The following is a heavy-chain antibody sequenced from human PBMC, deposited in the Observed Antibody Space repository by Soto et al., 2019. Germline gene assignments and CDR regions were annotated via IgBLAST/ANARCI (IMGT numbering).Heavy chain of an antibody. CDR2: ISNDGSS. V-gene: IGHV3-74*01. CDR3: ARLPNKSPQN. J-gene: IGHJ1*01. CDR1: GFTFSSYW. Sequence: EVHLVESGGGLVQPGVSLRLSCVASGFTFSSYWMHWVRQASGKGLVWVSSISNDGSSIYADPVKGRFTISRDNAKNTLYLQMNSLRAADTAVYYCARLPNKSPQNWGQGTLVIVSP.